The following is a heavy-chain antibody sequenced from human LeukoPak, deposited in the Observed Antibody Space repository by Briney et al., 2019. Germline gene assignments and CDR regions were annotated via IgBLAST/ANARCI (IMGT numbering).Heavy chain of an antibody. CDR3: AKGRGGDYSYGSCYFDN. J-gene: IGHJ4*02. Sequence: GGSLRLSCAASGFTFSSYGMHWVRQAPGKGLEGVAVISYDGNDKFYADAVKGRFTISRDNSKKMVYLQMNSLRPEDTAVYYCAKGRGGDYSYGSCYFDNWGQGTLVTVSS. CDR1: GFTFSSYG. CDR2: ISYDGNDK. V-gene: IGHV3-30*18. D-gene: IGHD5-18*01.